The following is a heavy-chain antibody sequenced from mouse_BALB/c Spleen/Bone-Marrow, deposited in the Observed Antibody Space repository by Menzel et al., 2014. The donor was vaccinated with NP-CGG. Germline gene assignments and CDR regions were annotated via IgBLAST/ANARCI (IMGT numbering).Heavy chain of an antibody. CDR2: INPNNGRT. J-gene: IGHJ4*01. CDR3: ARGGRAMAF. V-gene: IGHV1S81*02. Sequence: QVQLKESGAALVKPGASVNLSCRASGFTFTTYWIHWVKQRPGRGLEWIGEINPNNGRTNYNERFKTKATLTVDKSSSTAYMQLSSLTSEDSAVYYCARGGRAMAFWGQGTSVTVSS. D-gene: IGHD3-3*01. CDR1: GFTFTTYW.